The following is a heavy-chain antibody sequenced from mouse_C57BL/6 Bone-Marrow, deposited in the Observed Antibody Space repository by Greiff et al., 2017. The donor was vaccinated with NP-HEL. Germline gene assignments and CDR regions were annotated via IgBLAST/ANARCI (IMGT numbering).Heavy chain of an antibody. V-gene: IGHV7-1*01. CDR2: SRNKANDYTT. CDR3: ARDASYDSLARDD. CDR1: GFTFSDFY. J-gene: IGHJ4*01. D-gene: IGHD2-4*01. Sequence: EVKVVESGGGLVQSGRSLRLSCATSGFTFSDFYMEWVRQAPGTGLEWIAASRNKANDYTTEYSASVKGRFIVSRDTSQSILYLQMNALRAEDTAIYYCARDASYDSLARDDWGQGTSVTVSS.